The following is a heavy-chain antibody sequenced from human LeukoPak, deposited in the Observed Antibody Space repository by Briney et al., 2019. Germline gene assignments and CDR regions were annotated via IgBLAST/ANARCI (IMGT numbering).Heavy chain of an antibody. J-gene: IGHJ4*02. CDR2: ISAYNGNT. CDR1: GYTFTSYG. D-gene: IGHD2-2*01. CDR3: ARDQHVVVREYYFDY. Sequence: ASVKVSCKASGYTFTSYGISWVRQAPGQGLEWMGWISAYNGNTNYAQKLQGRVTMTTDTSTSTAYMELRSLRSDDTAVYYCARDQHVVVREYYFDYWGQRTLVTVSS. V-gene: IGHV1-18*01.